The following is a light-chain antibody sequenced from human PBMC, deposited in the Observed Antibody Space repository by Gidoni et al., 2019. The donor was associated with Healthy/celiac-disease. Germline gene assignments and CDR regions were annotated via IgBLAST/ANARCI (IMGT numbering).Light chain of an antibody. J-gene: IGLJ2*01. CDR1: SLRSYY. CDR3: NSRDSSGNHVV. Sequence: SSELTQDPAVSVALGQTVRITCQGDSLRSYYASWYQQKPGQAPVLVIYGKNNRPSGIPDRFSGSSSGNTASWTITGAQAEDEAYYYCNSRDSSGNHVVFGGGTKLTVL. CDR2: GKN. V-gene: IGLV3-19*01.